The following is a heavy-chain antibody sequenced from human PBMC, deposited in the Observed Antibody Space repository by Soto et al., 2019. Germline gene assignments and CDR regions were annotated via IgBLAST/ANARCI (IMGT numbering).Heavy chain of an antibody. CDR3: AKFKYYDILPGYYFYD. CDR2: ISGSGGST. Sequence: GGSLRISCSASGFTFSSYAMNWVRQAPGKGMEWVSAISGSGGSTYYADSVKGRFTISRDNSKNTLYLQMNSLRAEDTAVYYCAKFKYYDILPGYYFYDWGQGTSVTVSS. J-gene: IGHJ4*02. CDR1: GFTFSSYA. V-gene: IGHV3-23*01. D-gene: IGHD3-9*01.